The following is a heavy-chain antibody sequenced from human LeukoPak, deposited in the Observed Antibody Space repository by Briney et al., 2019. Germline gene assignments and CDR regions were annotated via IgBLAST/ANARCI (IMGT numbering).Heavy chain of an antibody. J-gene: IGHJ6*02. Sequence: GSLRLSCAASGFTFSSYSMNWVRQAPGKGLEWVSSISSSSSYIYYADSVKGRFTISRGNAKNSLYLQMNSLRAEDTAVYYCASSSMYYGMDVWGQGTTVTVSS. V-gene: IGHV3-21*01. CDR1: GFTFSSYS. CDR3: ASSSMYYGMDV. CDR2: ISSSSSYI. D-gene: IGHD2-21*01.